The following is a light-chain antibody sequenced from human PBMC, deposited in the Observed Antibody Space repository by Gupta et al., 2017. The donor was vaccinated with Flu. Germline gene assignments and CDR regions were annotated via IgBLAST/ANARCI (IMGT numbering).Light chain of an antibody. V-gene: IGLV3-25*03. CDR3: QSADSSGTNLV. Sequence: GQTARITCSGDAVPEQYTYWYQQKPGQAPVLVIYKDSERPSGIPERFSGSSSGATVTLTVSGVQAEDEADYYCQSADSSGTNLVFGGGTKLTVL. CDR1: AVPEQY. CDR2: KDS. J-gene: IGLJ3*02.